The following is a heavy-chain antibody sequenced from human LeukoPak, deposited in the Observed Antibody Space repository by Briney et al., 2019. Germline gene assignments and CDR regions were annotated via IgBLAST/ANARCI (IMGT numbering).Heavy chain of an antibody. D-gene: IGHD6-19*01. V-gene: IGHV3-7*01. CDR1: GLIFSDYW. Sequence: PGGSLRLSCVASGLIFSDYWMTWVRQAPGKGLEWVANIKEDGSEKKYVDSVKGRFTISRDNAKNSLYLQMNSLRAEDTAVYYCAKEPSSGRNPARYFDYWGQGALVTVSS. J-gene: IGHJ4*02. CDR2: IKEDGSEK. CDR3: AKEPSSGRNPARYFDY.